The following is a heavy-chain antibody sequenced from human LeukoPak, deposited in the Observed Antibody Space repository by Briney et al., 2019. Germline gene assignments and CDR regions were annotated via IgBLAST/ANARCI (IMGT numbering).Heavy chain of an antibody. CDR3: ATTPYYYDSSGYVDY. CDR2: FDPEDGET. D-gene: IGHD3-22*01. J-gene: IGHJ4*02. CDR1: GYTLTELS. Sequence: ASVRVSCKVSGYTLTELSMHWVRQAPGKGLERMGGFDPEDGETIYAQKFQGRVTMTEDTSTDTAYMELSSLRSEDTAVYYCATTPYYYDSSGYVDYWGQGTLVTVSS. V-gene: IGHV1-24*01.